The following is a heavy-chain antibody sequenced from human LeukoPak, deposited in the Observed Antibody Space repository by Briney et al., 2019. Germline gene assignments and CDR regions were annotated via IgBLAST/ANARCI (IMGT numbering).Heavy chain of an antibody. Sequence: GGXXXLSCAASGFTFSSYEMNWVRQAPGKGLEWVSYISSSGSTIYYADSVKGRFTISRDNAKNSLYLQMNSLRAEDTAVYYCARDSGSYGFFDYWGQGTLVTVSS. CDR2: ISSSGSTI. V-gene: IGHV3-48*03. D-gene: IGHD5-18*01. CDR3: ARDSGSYGFFDY. CDR1: GFTFSSYE. J-gene: IGHJ4*02.